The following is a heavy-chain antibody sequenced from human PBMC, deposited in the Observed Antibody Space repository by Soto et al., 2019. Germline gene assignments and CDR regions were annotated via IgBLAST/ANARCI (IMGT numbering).Heavy chain of an antibody. CDR2: IDPSGGNT. J-gene: IGHJ4*02. D-gene: IGHD3-3*01. V-gene: IGHV3-23*01. CDR3: ATDGDFWSGSYPYFDQ. Sequence: EVHLSESGGGLVQPGGSLRLSCAASGFTFGTFAMNWVRRAPGQGLEWVSTIDPSGGNTYYADSVKGRFTITRDNSKYTLYLQMNSLRVEDTAIYYFATDGDFWSGSYPYFDQWGQGTLVTVSS. CDR1: GFTFGTFA.